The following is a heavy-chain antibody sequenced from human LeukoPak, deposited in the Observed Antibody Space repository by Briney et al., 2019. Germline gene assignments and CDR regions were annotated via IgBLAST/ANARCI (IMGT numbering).Heavy chain of an antibody. D-gene: IGHD1-26*01. CDR3: AKGGSEWDLLGGFDY. CDR1: GFTFSSYG. J-gene: IGHJ4*02. V-gene: IGHV3-23*01. Sequence: GGSLRLSCAASGFTFSSYGMSWVRQAPGKGLEWVSAISGSGGSTYYADSVKGRFTISRDNSKNTLYLQMNSLRAEDTAVYYCAKGGSEWDLLGGFDYWGQGTLVTVSS. CDR2: ISGSGGST.